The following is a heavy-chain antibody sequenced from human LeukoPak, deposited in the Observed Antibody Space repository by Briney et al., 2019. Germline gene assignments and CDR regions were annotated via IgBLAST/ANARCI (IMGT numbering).Heavy chain of an antibody. CDR1: GDSVSSTNAA. J-gene: IGHJ6*02. Sequence: SQTLSLTCAISGDSVSSTNAAWNWIRQSPSRGLEWLGRTYYRSDWFNDYAVSVKSRITITPDTSKNQFSLQLSSVTPEDTAVYYCARGTAATYYAMDVWGQGTTVTVSS. CDR3: ARGTAATYYAMDV. CDR2: TYYRSDWFN. D-gene: IGHD1-26*01. V-gene: IGHV6-1*01.